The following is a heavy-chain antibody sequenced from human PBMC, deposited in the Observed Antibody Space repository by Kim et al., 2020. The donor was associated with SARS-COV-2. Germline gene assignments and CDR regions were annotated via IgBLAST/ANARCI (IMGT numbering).Heavy chain of an antibody. D-gene: IGHD7-27*01. CDR1: RFSFTSYD. CDR3: ARETGSTSVWYFGL. Sequence: GGSLRLSCAASRFSFTSYDMNWVRQAPGKGLEWISFITSRSNRIHSADSVKGRFTISRVNAKNSLYLQMARQRGEDTAVYYCARETGSTSVWYFGLWGRGTLGTASS. CDR2: ITSRSNRI. V-gene: IGHV3-48*01. J-gene: IGHJ2*01.